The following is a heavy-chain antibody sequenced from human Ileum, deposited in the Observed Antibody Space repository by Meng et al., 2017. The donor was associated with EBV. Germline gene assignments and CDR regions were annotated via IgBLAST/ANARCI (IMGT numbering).Heavy chain of an antibody. CDR1: GFTFSSYG. J-gene: IGHJ4*02. Sequence: QGQLVESGGGVGQPGRSLRLSCAASGFTFSSYGMHWVRQAPGKGLEWVAVISYDGSNKYYADSVKGRFTISRDNSKNTLYLQMNSLRAEDTAVYYCAKDGGHYYDSSGYPTYWGQGTLVTVSS. D-gene: IGHD3-22*01. V-gene: IGHV3-30*18. CDR2: ISYDGSNK. CDR3: AKDGGHYYDSSGYPTY.